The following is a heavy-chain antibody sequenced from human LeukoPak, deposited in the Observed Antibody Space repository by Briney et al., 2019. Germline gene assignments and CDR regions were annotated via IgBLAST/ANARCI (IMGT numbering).Heavy chain of an antibody. J-gene: IGHJ4*02. CDR1: GFTFSSYA. V-gene: IGHV3-30*04. D-gene: IGHD3-9*01. CDR2: ISYDGSNK. CDR3: ARDRDYDILTGYFYY. Sequence: GRSLRLSCAASGFTFSSYAMHWVRQAPGKGLEWVAVISYDGSNKYYADSVKGRFTISRDNSKNTLYLQMNSLRAEDTAGYYCARDRDYDILTGYFYYCGQGALVTVSS.